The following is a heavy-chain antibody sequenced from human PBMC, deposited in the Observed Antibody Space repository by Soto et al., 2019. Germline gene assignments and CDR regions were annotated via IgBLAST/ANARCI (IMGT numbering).Heavy chain of an antibody. Sequence: QVQLVQSGAEVKKPGASVKVSCQASGYTFTSYGISWVRQAPGQGREWMGWFNAYNGNKKNAQKLQGRVTMTKDTSTSTAYMELRSLRCDDTAVYYCARDEVMAQWDYGGQGTLVTDSS. V-gene: IGHV1-18*01. CDR1: GYTFTSYG. CDR2: FNAYNGNK. CDR3: ARDEVMAQWDY. J-gene: IGHJ4*02. D-gene: IGHD6-19*01.